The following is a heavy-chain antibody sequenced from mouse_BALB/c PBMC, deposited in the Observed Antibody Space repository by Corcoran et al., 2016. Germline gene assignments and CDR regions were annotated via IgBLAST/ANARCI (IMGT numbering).Heavy chain of an antibody. V-gene: IGHV8-8*01. CDR2: IWWDDDK. Sequence: QVTMKEPGPGVSQPSQTLSLTCTFAGFSLSTSCMGVGWLRQPSGKGLEWLAHIWWDDDKYYNTALKSGLTLSKDTSKNQFFLKIASVDTADTAKYYCARIAYYGSSYAYWGQGTLVTVSA. CDR3: ARIAYYGSSYAY. CDR1: GFSLSTSCMG. D-gene: IGHD1-1*01. J-gene: IGHJ3*01.